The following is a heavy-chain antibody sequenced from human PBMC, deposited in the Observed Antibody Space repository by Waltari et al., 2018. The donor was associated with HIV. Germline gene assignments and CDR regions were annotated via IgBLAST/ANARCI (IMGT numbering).Heavy chain of an antibody. J-gene: IGHJ4*02. CDR2: MSGGSSAR. Sequence: EVQLVESGGGLVQPGGSLRLSCEASGFSFIKYSMHWVRQAPGKGLEWVSYMSGGSSARYYADSLKGRFTSSRDNAKNSLYLQMDSLRPEDTAVYYCARDGDRRDFDYWGQGTLVTVSS. CDR3: ARDGDRRDFDY. CDR1: GFSFIKYS. V-gene: IGHV3-48*01. D-gene: IGHD2-21*02.